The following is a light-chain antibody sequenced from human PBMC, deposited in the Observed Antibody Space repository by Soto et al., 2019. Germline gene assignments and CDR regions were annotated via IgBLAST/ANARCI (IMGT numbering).Light chain of an antibody. CDR2: GNT. Sequence: QSVLTQPPSVSGAPGQRVTISCTGSNSNIGAGYDVHWYQHLPGAAPKLLIYGNTNRPSGVPDRFSGSKSGTTASLAITGLQADDEGEYYCQSYDTSLMSGPVVFGGGTKLTVL. CDR1: NSNIGAGYD. V-gene: IGLV1-40*01. J-gene: IGLJ2*01. CDR3: QSYDTSLMSGPVV.